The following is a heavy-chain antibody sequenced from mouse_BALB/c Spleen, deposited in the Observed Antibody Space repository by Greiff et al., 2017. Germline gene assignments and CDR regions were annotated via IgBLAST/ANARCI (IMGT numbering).Heavy chain of an antibody. CDR2: IYPYNGGT. CDR1: GYTFTDYN. D-gene: IGHD1-1*01. Sequence: EVQRVESGPELVKPGASVKISCKASGYTFTDYNMHWVKQSHGKSLEWIGYIYPYNGGTGYNQKFKSKATLTVDNSSSTAYMELRSLTSEDSAVYYCARDYYGSRFDYWGQGTTLTVSS. V-gene: IGHV1S29*02. J-gene: IGHJ2*01. CDR3: ARDYYGSRFDY.